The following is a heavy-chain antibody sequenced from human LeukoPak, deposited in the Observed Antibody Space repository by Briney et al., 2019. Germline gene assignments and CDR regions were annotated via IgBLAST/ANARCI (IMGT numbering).Heavy chain of an antibody. Sequence: GSLRLSCAASGFTFNTYITNWVRQAPGKGLEWIGEINYSGSTNYNPSLKSRVTISVDTSKNQFSLKLSSVTAADTAVYYCARGRTVRGVIKFYYYMDVWGKGTTVTVSS. CDR1: GFTFNTYI. D-gene: IGHD3-10*01. V-gene: IGHV4-34*01. CDR2: INYSGST. CDR3: ARGRTVRGVIKFYYYMDV. J-gene: IGHJ6*03.